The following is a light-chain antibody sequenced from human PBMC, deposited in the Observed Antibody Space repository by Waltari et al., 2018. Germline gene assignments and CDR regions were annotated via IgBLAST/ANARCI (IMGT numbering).Light chain of an antibody. J-gene: IGKJ5*01. CDR1: QDISSW. CDR2: PAS. CDR3: QQASSFPVT. Sequence: DIQMTQSPSSVSTTVGDRVTITCRVSQDISSWLAWYQQKPGKAPKLLIYPASSLQSGVPSRFSGSGSGTDFTLTISSLRPEDFATYYCQQASSFPVTFGQGTRLEIK. V-gene: IGKV1-12*01.